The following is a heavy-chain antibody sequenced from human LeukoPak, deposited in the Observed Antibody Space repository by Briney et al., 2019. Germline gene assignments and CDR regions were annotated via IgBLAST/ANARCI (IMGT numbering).Heavy chain of an antibody. CDR2: ISGSGGST. Sequence: GGSLRLSCAASGFTFSIYAMSWVRQAPGKGLEWVSAISGSGGSTYYADSVKGRFTISRDNSKNTLYLQMNSLRAEDTAVYYCARTAYSSSWGAYDYWGQGTLVTVSS. J-gene: IGHJ4*02. D-gene: IGHD6-13*01. CDR1: GFTFSIYA. CDR3: ARTAYSSSWGAYDY. V-gene: IGHV3-23*01.